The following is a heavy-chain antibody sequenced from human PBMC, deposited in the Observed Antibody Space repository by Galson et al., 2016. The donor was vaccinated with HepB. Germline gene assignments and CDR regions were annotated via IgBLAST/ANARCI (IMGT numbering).Heavy chain of an antibody. CDR1: GFTFSSYA. CDR3: AKGRYCGGDCYSSDY. D-gene: IGHD2-21*02. CDR2: ISGGGVST. V-gene: IGHV3-23*01. Sequence: LRLSCAASGFTFSSYAMNWVRQAPGKGLQWVSGISGGGVSTHYADSVKGRFTISRDNSKNTLYLQMNSLRAEDTAVYYCAKGRYCGGDCYSSDYWGQGTLVTVAS. J-gene: IGHJ4*02.